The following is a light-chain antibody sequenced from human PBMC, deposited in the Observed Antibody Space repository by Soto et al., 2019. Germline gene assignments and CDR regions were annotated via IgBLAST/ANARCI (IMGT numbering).Light chain of an antibody. CDR2: AAS. J-gene: IGKJ1*01. Sequence: DMQMTQSQSSLSASVGDRVTITCRASQSISSYLNWYQQKPGKAPKLLIYAASSLQSGVPSRFSGSGSVTDFTLTISSLQPEDFATYYCQQSYSTRWTFGQGTKVDIK. CDR3: QQSYSTRWT. V-gene: IGKV1-39*01. CDR1: QSISSY.